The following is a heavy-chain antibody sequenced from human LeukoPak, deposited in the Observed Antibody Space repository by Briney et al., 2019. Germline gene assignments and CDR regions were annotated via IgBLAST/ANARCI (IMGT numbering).Heavy chain of an antibody. D-gene: IGHD2-21*02. V-gene: IGHV4-59*12. CDR3: ASHLPTVVTAPYCFDY. Sequence: SETLSLTCTVSGGSISSYYWSWIRQPPGKGLEWIGYIYYSGSTNYNPSLKSRVTISVDTSKNQFSLKLSSVTAADTAVYYCASHLPTVVTAPYCFDYWGQGTLVTVSS. CDR2: IYYSGST. CDR1: GGSISSYY. J-gene: IGHJ4*02.